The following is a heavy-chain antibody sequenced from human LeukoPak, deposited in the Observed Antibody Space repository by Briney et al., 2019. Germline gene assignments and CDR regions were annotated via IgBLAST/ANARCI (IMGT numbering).Heavy chain of an antibody. V-gene: IGHV3-30*02. D-gene: IGHD3-22*01. Sequence: SCKASGGTFSSYGIHWVRQAPGKGLEWVAFIRYDGSNKYYADSVKGRFTISRDNSKNTLYLQMNSLRAEDTAVYYCAKEADGYDSSGYYYYFDYWGQGTLVTVSS. J-gene: IGHJ4*02. CDR2: IRYDGSNK. CDR1: GGTFSSYG. CDR3: AKEADGYDSSGYYYYFDY.